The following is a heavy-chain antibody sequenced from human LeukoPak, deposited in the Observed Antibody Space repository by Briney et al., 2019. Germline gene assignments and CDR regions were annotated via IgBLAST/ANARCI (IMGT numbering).Heavy chain of an antibody. CDR1: GFTFSNYG. CDR2: IRYDGSNR. J-gene: IGHJ4*02. D-gene: IGHD1-26*01. Sequence: AGGSLRLSXAASGFTFSNYGIHWVRQAPGKGLEWVAFIRYDGSNRYYADSVKGRFTISRDNSKNTLYLQMNSLRVEDTAMYYCAKDVVGATNIDYWGQGTLVTVSS. CDR3: AKDVVGATNIDY. V-gene: IGHV3-30*02.